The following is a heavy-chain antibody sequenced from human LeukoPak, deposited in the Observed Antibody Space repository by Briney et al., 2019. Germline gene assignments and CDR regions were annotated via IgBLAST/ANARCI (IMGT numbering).Heavy chain of an antibody. J-gene: IGHJ4*02. CDR2: IWYDASNV. CDR1: GFTFSTYA. D-gene: IGHD1-1*01. CDR3: AVWNDERRLDY. Sequence: PGGSLRLSCAASGFTFSTYAMSWVRQAPGKGLEWVAVIWYDASNVYYADSVKGRFTISRDNSRNTLFLQMNSQRVEDTAVYYCAVWNDERRLDYWGQGTLVTVSS. V-gene: IGHV3-33*08.